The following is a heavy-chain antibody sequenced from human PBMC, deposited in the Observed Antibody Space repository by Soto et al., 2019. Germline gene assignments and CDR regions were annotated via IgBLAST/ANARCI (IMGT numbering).Heavy chain of an antibody. J-gene: IGHJ4*02. D-gene: IGHD6-13*01. Sequence: QITLKESGPTLVKPTQTLTLTCTFSGFSLSTTGVGVSWIRQPPGKALEWLALISWHDDKRYSPSLKGRLTITKDTSKNQVVLTMTNMDPVDTATYYCAHRGGAAVGLYYFDYWGQGALVTVSS. CDR3: AHRGGAAVGLYYFDY. CDR1: GFSLSTTGVG. CDR2: ISWHDDK. V-gene: IGHV2-5*01.